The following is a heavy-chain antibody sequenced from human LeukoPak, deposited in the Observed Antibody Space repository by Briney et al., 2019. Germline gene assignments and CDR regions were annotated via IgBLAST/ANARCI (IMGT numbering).Heavy chain of an antibody. CDR1: AGSISSHH. CDR2: IYYSGST. J-gene: IGHJ6*03. D-gene: IGHD1-14*01. V-gene: IGHV4-59*11. Sequence: PSETLSLTCTVSAGSISSHHWSWIRQPPGKGLEWIGYIYYSGSTNYNPSLKSRVTISVDTSKNQFSLKLSSVSAADTAVYYCARVSTTTYYYHYYMDVWGKGTTVTVSS. CDR3: ARVSTTTYYYHYYMDV.